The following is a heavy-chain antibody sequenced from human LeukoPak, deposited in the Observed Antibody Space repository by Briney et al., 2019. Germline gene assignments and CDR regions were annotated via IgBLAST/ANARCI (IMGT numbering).Heavy chain of an antibody. CDR1: GGTFSSYA. CDR2: IIPIFGTA. Sequence: ASVKVSCKASGGTFSSYAISWVRQAPGQGLEWMGGIIPIFGTANYAQKFQGRVTITADESTSTAYMELRSLRSDDTAVYYCARDHIAVAGNAAFDIWGQGTMVTVSS. V-gene: IGHV1-69*13. CDR3: ARDHIAVAGNAAFDI. J-gene: IGHJ3*02. D-gene: IGHD6-19*01.